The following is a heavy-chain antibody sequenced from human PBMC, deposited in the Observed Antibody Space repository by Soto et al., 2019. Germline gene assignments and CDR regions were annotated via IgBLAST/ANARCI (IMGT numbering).Heavy chain of an antibody. V-gene: IGHV1-2*04. J-gene: IGHJ5*02. CDR3: ARGPQVDDFWSWLLLSGENWFDP. CDR2: INPNSGGT. Sequence: QVQLVQSGAEVKKPGASVKVSCKASGYTFTGYYMHWVRQAPGQGLEWMGWINPNSGGTNYAHKFQGWVTMTRDTCISTAYMELSRVRSDDTAVYYCARGPQVDDFWSWLLLSGENWFDPWGQGTLVTVSS. D-gene: IGHD3-3*01. CDR1: GYTFTGYY.